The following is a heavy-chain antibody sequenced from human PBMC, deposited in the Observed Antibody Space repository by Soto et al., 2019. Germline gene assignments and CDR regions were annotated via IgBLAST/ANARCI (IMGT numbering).Heavy chain of an antibody. CDR3: ARGGRGLRGAFDV. CDR2: ISFNGLSQ. J-gene: IGHJ3*01. Sequence: QEILVESGGGVVQSGTSLRLSCAASGFTFSSFAMHWVRQAPGKGLEWVSVISFNGLSQFYADSVRGRVTVSRDNSKNTRYLQLDSLRPDDTAVYSCARGGRGLRGAFDVWGQGTEVSVSS. V-gene: IGHV3-30*04. D-gene: IGHD3-16*01. CDR1: GFTFSSFA.